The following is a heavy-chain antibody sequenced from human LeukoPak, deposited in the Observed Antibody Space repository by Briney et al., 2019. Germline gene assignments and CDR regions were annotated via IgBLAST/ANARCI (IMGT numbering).Heavy chain of an antibody. CDR3: ASPSAYYYDSSGYPH. CDR2: IIPIFGTA. CDR1: GYTFTGYY. J-gene: IGHJ4*02. V-gene: IGHV1-69*13. Sequence: ASVKVSCKASGYTFTGYYMHWVRQAPGQGPEWMGGIIPIFGTANYAQKFQGRVTITADESTSTAYMELSSLRSEDTAVYYCASPSAYYYDSSGYPHWGQGTLVTVSS. D-gene: IGHD3-22*01.